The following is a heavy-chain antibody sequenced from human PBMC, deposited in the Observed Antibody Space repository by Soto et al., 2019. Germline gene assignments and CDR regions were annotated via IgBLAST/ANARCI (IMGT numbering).Heavy chain of an antibody. Sequence: SETLCVTCTVAGVTLSSYCWSLIRPPPGKGLEWIGYIYYSGSTNYNPSLKSRVTISVDTSKNQFSLKLSSVTAAGTAVYYCARGFVDLVNWFDPWGQGTLVTVSS. CDR3: ARGFVDLVNWFDP. J-gene: IGHJ5*02. V-gene: IGHV4-59*01. CDR2: IYYSGST. D-gene: IGHD3-16*01. CDR1: GVTLSSYC.